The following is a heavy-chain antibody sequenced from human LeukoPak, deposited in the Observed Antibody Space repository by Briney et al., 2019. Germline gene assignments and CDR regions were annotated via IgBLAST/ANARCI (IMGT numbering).Heavy chain of an antibody. J-gene: IGHJ3*02. CDR1: GGSISSGGYY. CDR2: ICYSGST. Sequence: SQTLSLTCTVSGGSISSGGYYWSWIRQHPGKGLEWIGYICYSGSTYYNPSLKSRVTISVDTSKNQFSLKLSSVTAADTAVYYCATYTVMDAFDIWGQGTMVTVSS. CDR3: ATYTVMDAFDI. V-gene: IGHV4-31*03. D-gene: IGHD4-11*01.